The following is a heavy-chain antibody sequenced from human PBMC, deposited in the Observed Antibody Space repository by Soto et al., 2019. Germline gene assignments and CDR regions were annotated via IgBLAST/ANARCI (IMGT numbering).Heavy chain of an antibody. CDR3: ARYWIGHYYYYGMDV. V-gene: IGHV1-8*01. CDR2: MNPNGGNT. D-gene: IGHD1-1*01. J-gene: IGHJ6*02. CDR1: GYTFTSYD. Sequence: ASVKVSCKASGYTFTSYDINWVRQATGQGLEWMGWMNPNGGNTGYAQKLQGRVTMTRNTSISTAYMELSSLRSEDTAVYYCARYWIGHYYYYGMDVWGQGTTVTVSS.